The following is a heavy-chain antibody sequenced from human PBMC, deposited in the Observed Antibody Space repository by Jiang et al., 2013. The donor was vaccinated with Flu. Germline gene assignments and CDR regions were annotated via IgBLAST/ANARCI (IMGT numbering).Heavy chain of an antibody. V-gene: IGHV4-34*01. J-gene: IGHJ4*02. CDR3: ARGSALLWFGEG. CDR2: INHSGST. Sequence: LLKPSETLSLTCAVYGGSFSGYYWSWIRQPPGKGLEWIGEINHSGSTNYNPSLKSRVTISVDTSKNQFSLKLSSVTAADTAVYYCARGSALLWFGEGWGQGTLGHRLL. D-gene: IGHD3-10*01. CDR1: GGSFSGYY.